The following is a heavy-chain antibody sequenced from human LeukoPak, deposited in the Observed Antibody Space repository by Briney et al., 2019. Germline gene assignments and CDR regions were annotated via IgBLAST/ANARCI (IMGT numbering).Heavy chain of an antibody. CDR2: ISTSGSYI. CDR3: AGGHHDILTGYSMFYFDY. V-gene: IGHV3-21*01. D-gene: IGHD3-9*01. CDR1: GFTFSTYS. J-gene: IGHJ4*02. Sequence: GGSLRLSCAVSGFTFSTYSMNWVRQAPGKGLEWVSSISTSGSYIYYADSLKGRFTISRDNAKNSLYLQMNSLRAEDTAVYYCAGGHHDILTGYSMFYFDYWGQGTLVTVSS.